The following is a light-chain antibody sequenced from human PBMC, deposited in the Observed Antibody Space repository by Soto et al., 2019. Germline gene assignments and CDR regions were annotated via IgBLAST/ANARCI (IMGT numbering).Light chain of an antibody. CDR3: QQRRNWPPLT. CDR2: DAS. Sequence: EVVLTQSPATLSLSPGERATLSCTASQSISTYLTWYQHKPGQAPRLLIYDASRRAPGIPASFSGSGSGTDFTLTISSLEPEDFAVYYCQQRRNWPPLTFGGGTKVEIK. V-gene: IGKV3-11*01. J-gene: IGKJ4*01. CDR1: QSISTY.